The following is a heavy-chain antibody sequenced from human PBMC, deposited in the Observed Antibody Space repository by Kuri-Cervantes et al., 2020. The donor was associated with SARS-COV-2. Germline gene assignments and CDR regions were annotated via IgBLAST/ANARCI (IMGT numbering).Heavy chain of an antibody. CDR2: INPSGGST. J-gene: IGHJ3*02. D-gene: IGHD6-6*01. CDR1: GYTLTELT. V-gene: IGHV1-46*01. CDR3: ARDLYSSSSVFVSDAFDI. Sequence: ASVKVSCKISGYTLTELTMHWVRQAPGKGLEWMGIINPSGGSTSYAQKFQGRVTMTRDTSTSTVYMELSSLRSEDTAVYYCARDLYSSSSVFVSDAFDIWGQGTMVTVSS.